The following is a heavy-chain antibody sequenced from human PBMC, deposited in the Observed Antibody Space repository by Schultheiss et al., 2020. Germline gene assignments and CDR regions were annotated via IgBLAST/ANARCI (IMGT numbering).Heavy chain of an antibody. CDR3: ARKAYYYDSRPGFGY. CDR1: GGSINTYF. D-gene: IGHD3-22*01. CDR2: IYYSGST. V-gene: IGHV4-59*12. J-gene: IGHJ4*02. Sequence: SETLSLTCTVSGGSINTYFWSWIRQPPGKGLEWIGYIYYSGSTNYNPSLKSRVTISVDTSKNQFSLKLSSVTAADTAVYYCARKAYYYDSRPGFGYWGQGTLVTVSS.